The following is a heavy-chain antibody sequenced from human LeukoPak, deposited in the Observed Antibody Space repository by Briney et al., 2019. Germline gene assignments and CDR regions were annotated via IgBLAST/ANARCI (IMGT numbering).Heavy chain of an antibody. Sequence: SVKVSCKASGGTFSSYAISWVRQSPGQGLEWMGRIIPILGIANYAQKFQGRVTITADKSTSTAYMELSSLRSEDTAVYYCASILGPLRNPAGYSGYDLWYGMDVWGQGTTVTVSS. CDR3: ASILGPLRNPAGYSGYDLWYGMDV. J-gene: IGHJ6*02. CDR2: IIPILGIA. V-gene: IGHV1-69*04. D-gene: IGHD5-12*01. CDR1: GGTFSSYA.